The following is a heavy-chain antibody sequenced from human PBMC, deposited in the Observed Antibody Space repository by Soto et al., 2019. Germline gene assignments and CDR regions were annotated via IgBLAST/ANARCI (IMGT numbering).Heavy chain of an antibody. CDR2: ISSSSSYI. D-gene: IGHD3-3*01. CDR1: GFTFSSYS. J-gene: IGHJ4*02. Sequence: GGSLRLSCAASGFTFSSYSMNWVRQTPGKGLEWVSSISSSSSYIYYADSVKGRFTISRDNAKNSLYLQMNSLRAEDTAVYYCAKDAPTTYYDFWSGYYPDYWGQGTLVTVSS. V-gene: IGHV3-21*01. CDR3: AKDAPTTYYDFWSGYYPDY.